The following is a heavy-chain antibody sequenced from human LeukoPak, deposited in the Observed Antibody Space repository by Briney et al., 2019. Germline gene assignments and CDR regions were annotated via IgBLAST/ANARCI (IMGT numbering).Heavy chain of an antibody. Sequence: ASVKVSCKASGYTFTGYYMHWVRQAPGQGLEWMGWINPNSGGTNHAQKFQGRVTMTRDTSISTAYMELSRLRSDDTAVYYCAGGAYYDILTGYLRYYYYGMDVWGQGTTVTVSS. J-gene: IGHJ6*02. CDR1: GYTFTGYY. CDR3: AGGAYYDILTGYLRYYYYGMDV. CDR2: INPNSGGT. D-gene: IGHD3-9*01. V-gene: IGHV1-2*02.